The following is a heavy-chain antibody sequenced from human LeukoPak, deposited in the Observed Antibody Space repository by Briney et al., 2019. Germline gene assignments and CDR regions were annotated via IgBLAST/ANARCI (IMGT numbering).Heavy chain of an antibody. J-gene: IGHJ5*02. D-gene: IGHD3-9*01. Sequence: SVKVSCKASGYTFTGYYMHWVRQAPGQGLEWMGWINPNSGGTNYAQKFQGRVTMTRDTSTSTVYMELSSLRSEDTAVYYCARGLTPLINWFDPWGQGTLVTVSS. CDR1: GYTFTGYY. V-gene: IGHV1-2*02. CDR3: ARGLTPLINWFDP. CDR2: INPNSGGT.